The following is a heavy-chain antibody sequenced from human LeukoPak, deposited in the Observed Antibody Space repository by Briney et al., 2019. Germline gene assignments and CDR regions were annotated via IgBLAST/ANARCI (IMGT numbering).Heavy chain of an antibody. V-gene: IGHV3-23*01. D-gene: IGHD6-13*01. CDR2: ISGSDDST. J-gene: IGHJ4*02. CDR3: AKDGRLAGTVGSFFDY. CDR1: GFTFSSYA. Sequence: AGGSLRLSXAASGFTFSSYAMNWVRQTPGKGLEWVSGISGSDDSTYYAESVKGRFTISRDNSKNTLYLQMNSLRAEDTAVYYCAKDGRLAGTVGSFFDYWGQGTLVTVSS.